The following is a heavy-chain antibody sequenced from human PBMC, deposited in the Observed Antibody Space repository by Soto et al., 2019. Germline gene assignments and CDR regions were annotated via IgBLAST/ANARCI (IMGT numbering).Heavy chain of an antibody. V-gene: IGHV1-69*01. Sequence: QVQLVQSRAEVKKPGSSVKVSCKASGGTLISNAISWVRQAPGQGLEWMGGIIPILGSANYAQKFQDRVTITADESTSTTYMELNSLRSEDAAVYYCASRERVDAFDIWGQGTMVTVSS. CDR2: IIPILGSA. CDR3: ASRERVDAFDI. D-gene: IGHD1-26*01. J-gene: IGHJ3*02. CDR1: GGTLISNA.